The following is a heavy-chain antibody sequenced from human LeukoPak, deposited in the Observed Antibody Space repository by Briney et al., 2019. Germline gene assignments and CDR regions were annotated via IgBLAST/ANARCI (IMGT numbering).Heavy chain of an antibody. D-gene: IGHD2-15*01. CDR1: GGAITSHY. Sequence: SETLSLTCTVSGGAITSHYWTWIRQSPVKGLEWIGDISNSGSPSYNPSLKSRVTISIDTSKSQFSLKLTSVTAADTAVYYCGRDALVGYFSYYYMDVWGKGTTVTVSS. CDR3: GRDALVGYFSYYYMDV. CDR2: ISNSGSP. J-gene: IGHJ6*03. V-gene: IGHV4-59*11.